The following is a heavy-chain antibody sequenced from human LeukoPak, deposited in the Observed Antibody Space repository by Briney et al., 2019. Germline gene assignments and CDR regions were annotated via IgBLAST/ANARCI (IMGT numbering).Heavy chain of an antibody. J-gene: IGHJ6*03. CDR3: ARDTARITIFGVAKYMDV. CDR2: INPNSGGT. CDR1: GYTFTGYY. Sequence: GASVKVSCKASGYTFTGYYMHWVRQAPGQGLEWMGWINPNSGGTNYAQKFQGRVTLTRDTSISTAYVELSRLRSDDTAVYYCARDTARITIFGVAKYMDVWGKGTTVTVSS. D-gene: IGHD3-3*01. V-gene: IGHV1-2*02.